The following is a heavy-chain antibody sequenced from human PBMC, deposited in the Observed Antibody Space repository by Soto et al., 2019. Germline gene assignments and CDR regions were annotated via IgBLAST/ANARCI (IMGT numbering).Heavy chain of an antibody. CDR1: GGTFSSYA. V-gene: IGHV1-69*13. J-gene: IGHJ5*02. Sequence: ASVKVSCKASGGTFSSYAISWVRQAPGQGLEWMGGIIPIFGTANYAQKFQGRVTITADESTSTAYMELSSLRSEDTAVYYCASQKGYYDSSGYYQTQNWFDPWGQGTLVTVSS. D-gene: IGHD3-22*01. CDR3: ASQKGYYDSSGYYQTQNWFDP. CDR2: IIPIFGTA.